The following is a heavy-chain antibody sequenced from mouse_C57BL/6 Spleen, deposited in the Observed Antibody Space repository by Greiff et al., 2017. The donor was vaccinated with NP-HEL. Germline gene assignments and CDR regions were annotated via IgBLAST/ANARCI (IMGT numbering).Heavy chain of an antibody. J-gene: IGHJ1*03. Sequence: ESGPGLVKPSQSLSLTCSVTGYSITSGYYWNWIRQFPGNKLEWMGYISYDGSNNYNPSLKNRISITRDTSKSQFFLKLNSVTTEDTATYYCARAYRYWYFDVWGTGTTVTVSS. D-gene: IGHD5-1*01. V-gene: IGHV3-6*01. CDR3: ARAYRYWYFDV. CDR2: ISYDGSN. CDR1: GYSITSGYY.